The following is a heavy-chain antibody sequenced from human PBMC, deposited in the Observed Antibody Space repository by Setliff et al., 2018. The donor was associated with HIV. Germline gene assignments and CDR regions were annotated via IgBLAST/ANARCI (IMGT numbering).Heavy chain of an antibody. CDR3: ASPRGLGAVTPRLAY. D-gene: IGHD2-21*02. V-gene: IGHV1-2*02. J-gene: IGHJ4*02. CDR2: IIPDSGDT. Sequence: PSVKVSCKASGYTFTGYYLHWLRQAPGQGLEWMGYIIPDSGDTKYSQKFQGRVTMTRDTSITTAYMELSRLRSDDTAVYYCASPRGLGAVTPRLAYWGQGTPVTVSS. CDR1: GYTFTGYY.